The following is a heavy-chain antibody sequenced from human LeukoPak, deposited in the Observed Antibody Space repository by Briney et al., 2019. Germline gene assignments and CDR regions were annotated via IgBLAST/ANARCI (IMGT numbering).Heavy chain of an antibody. D-gene: IGHD3-22*01. CDR1: GFTFRSYW. Sequence: GGSLRLSCAASGFTFRSYWMSWVRQAPGKGLGWVANIKEGGSEKYFVDSVKGRFTISRDNAKNSLYLQMNSLRAEDTAVYYCARDYPYYYDGMWYCDYWGQGTLVSVSS. CDR2: IKEGGSEK. CDR3: ARDYPYYYDGMWYCDY. V-gene: IGHV3-7*01. J-gene: IGHJ4*02.